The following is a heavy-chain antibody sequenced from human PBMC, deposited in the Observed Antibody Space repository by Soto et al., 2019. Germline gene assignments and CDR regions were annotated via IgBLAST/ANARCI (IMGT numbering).Heavy chain of an antibody. D-gene: IGHD3-10*01. V-gene: IGHV3-21*06. J-gene: IGHJ4*02. CDR1: GFIFGSYS. CDR2: ISPKSDYI. CDR3: ARVSGTLERYSDLDY. Sequence: EVQLVESGGGLVKPGGSLSLSCAASGFIFGSYSMNWVRRAPGKGLEWVSSISPKSDYIYFADSMRGRFTISRDNAQNSLYLHMNNLRAEDTAVYHCARVSGTLERYSDLDYWGQGTLVTVSS.